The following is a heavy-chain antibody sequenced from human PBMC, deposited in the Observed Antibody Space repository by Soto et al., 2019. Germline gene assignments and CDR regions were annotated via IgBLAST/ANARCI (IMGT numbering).Heavy chain of an antibody. CDR2: IYPGDSDT. J-gene: IGHJ6*02. CDR1: GYSFTSYW. V-gene: IGHV5-51*01. CDR3: ARHAPPYDDILAGYLPYGMDV. D-gene: IGHD3-9*01. Sequence: PVESLKISCKGSGYSFTSYWIGWVRQMPGKGLEWMGVIYPGDSDTRYSPSFQGQDTISADKPISTAYLQWRSTKPSDPRMYYCARHAPPYDDILAGYLPYGMDVCGQGTTVTVSS.